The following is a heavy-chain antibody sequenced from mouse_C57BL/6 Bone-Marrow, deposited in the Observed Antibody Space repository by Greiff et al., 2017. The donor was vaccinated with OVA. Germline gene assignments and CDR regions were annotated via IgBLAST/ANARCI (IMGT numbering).Heavy chain of an antibody. D-gene: IGHD2-3*01. CDR1: GYTFTDYE. CDR3: TRGGYYLYYFDC. CDR2: IDPETGGT. Sequence: VQLVESGAELVRPGASVTLSCKASGYTFTDYEMHWVKQTPVHGLEWIGAIDPETGGTAYNQKFKGKAILTADKSSSTAYMELRSLTSEDSAVYYCTRGGYYLYYFDCWGQGTTLTVSS. V-gene: IGHV1-15*01. J-gene: IGHJ2*01.